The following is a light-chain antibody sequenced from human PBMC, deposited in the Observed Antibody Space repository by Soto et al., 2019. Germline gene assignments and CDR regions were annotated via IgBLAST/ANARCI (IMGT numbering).Light chain of an antibody. CDR3: SSYVGSKV. CDR1: RSDVGGYNY. CDR2: EVS. J-gene: IGLJ3*02. V-gene: IGLV2-8*01. Sequence: QSALTQPPSASGSLGQSVTISCTGTRSDVGGYNYVSWYQQHPGKAPKLMISEVSKRPSGVPDRFSGSKSGNTASLTVSGLQAEDEADYYCSSYVGSKVFGGGTKLTVL.